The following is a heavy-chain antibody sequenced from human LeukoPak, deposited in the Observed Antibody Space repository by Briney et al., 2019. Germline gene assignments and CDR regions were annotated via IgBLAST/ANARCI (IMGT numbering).Heavy chain of an antibody. J-gene: IGHJ6*03. CDR1: GGSFRGYS. Sequence: SETLSLTCDVHGGSFRGYSWNWIRQPPGKGLEWIGEINHSGRAKYNPSLKSRVTISLETSNNAFSLKVSSVTAADTAVYYCARRPGYSSGWLDYYYYYMDVWGKGTTVTISS. D-gene: IGHD6-19*01. V-gene: IGHV4-34*01. CDR2: INHSGRA. CDR3: ARRPGYSSGWLDYYYYYMDV.